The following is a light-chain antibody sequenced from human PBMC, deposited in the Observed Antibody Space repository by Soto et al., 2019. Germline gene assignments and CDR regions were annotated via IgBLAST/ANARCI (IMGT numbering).Light chain of an antibody. CDR3: QQYGSSQS. CDR1: QSVSSSY. J-gene: IGKJ1*01. CDR2: GAS. V-gene: IGKV3-20*01. Sequence: EIVLTQSPGTLSLSPGERANLSCRASQSVSSSYLAWYQQKPGQAPRLLIYGASSRATGIPDRFSGSGSGTDFTLNSSRLEPEDFSVYYCQQYGSSQSFVQGTKVEIK.